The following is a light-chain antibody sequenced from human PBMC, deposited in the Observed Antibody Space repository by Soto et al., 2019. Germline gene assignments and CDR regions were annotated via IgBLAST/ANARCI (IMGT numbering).Light chain of an antibody. CDR2: DAS. Sequence: IHMTHSPSTLSASLGDIVTITFRASQSISSWLAWYQQKPGKAPKLLIYDASNLETGVPSRFSGSGSGTDFTFTISSLQPEDIATYYCQQYDTLRVTFGPGTKVDIK. CDR1: QSISSW. CDR3: QQYDTLRVT. V-gene: IGKV1-33*01. J-gene: IGKJ3*01.